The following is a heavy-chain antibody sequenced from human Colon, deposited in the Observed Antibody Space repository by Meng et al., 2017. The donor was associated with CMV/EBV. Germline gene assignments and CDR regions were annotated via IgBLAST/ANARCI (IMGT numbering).Heavy chain of an antibody. D-gene: IGHD1-26*01. CDR1: GYKFNNYW. V-gene: IGHV5-51*01. CDR2: IYPGDSDS. CDR3: VRHPSGRYVNWFDP. Sequence: GESLKISCKASGYKFNNYWIGWVRQMPGKGLEWMGSIYPGDSDSRYSPSFEGRVTISADKSISIAFLQWNSLRASDTAMYYCVRHPSGRYVNWFDPWGQGTLVTVSS. J-gene: IGHJ5*02.